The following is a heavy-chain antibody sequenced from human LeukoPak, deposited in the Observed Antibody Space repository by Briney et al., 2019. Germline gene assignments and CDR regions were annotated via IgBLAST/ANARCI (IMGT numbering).Heavy chain of an antibody. CDR1: GGTFSSYA. J-gene: IGHJ4*02. CDR3: ANPRYDSSGYYYVD. V-gene: IGHV1-69*01. CDR2: IIPIFGTA. D-gene: IGHD3-22*01. Sequence: GSSVMVSCTASGGTFSSYAISWVRQDPGQGLEWMGGIIPIFGTANYAQKFQGRVTITADESASTAYMELSSLRSEDTAVYYCANPRYDSSGYYYVDWGQGTLVTVSS.